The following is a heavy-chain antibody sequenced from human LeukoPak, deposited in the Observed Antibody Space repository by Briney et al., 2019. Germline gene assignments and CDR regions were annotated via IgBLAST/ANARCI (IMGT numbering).Heavy chain of an antibody. CDR3: AKEPPFIVVVPAATGGLIDY. V-gene: IGHV3-23*01. Sequence: GGSLRLSCAASGFTFSSYAMSWVRQAPGKGLEWVSAISGSGGSTYYADSVKGRFTISRDNSKNALYLQMNSLRAEDTAVYYCAKEPPFIVVVPAATGGLIDYWGQGTLVTVSS. D-gene: IGHD2-2*01. J-gene: IGHJ4*02. CDR1: GFTFSSYA. CDR2: ISGSGGST.